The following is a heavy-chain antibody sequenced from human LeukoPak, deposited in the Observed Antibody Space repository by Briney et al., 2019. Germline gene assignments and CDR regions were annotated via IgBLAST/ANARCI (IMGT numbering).Heavy chain of an antibody. CDR2: ISSSGSTI. CDR3: ARMSVSSFDY. Sequence: GGSLRLSCGASGFTFSSYEMNWVRQAPGKGLEWVSYISSSGSTIYYADSVKGRFTISRDNAKNSLYLQMNSLRAEDTAVYYCARMSVSSFDYWGQGTLVTVSS. V-gene: IGHV3-48*03. J-gene: IGHJ4*02. CDR1: GFTFSSYE.